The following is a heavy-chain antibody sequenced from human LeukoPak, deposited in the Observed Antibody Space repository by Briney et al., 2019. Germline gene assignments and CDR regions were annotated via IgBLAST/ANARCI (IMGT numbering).Heavy chain of an antibody. CDR2: LYSSGST. CDR1: GGSISGYY. D-gene: IGHD2-2*01. Sequence: SETLSLTCNVSGGSISGYYWSWIRQSPGKGLEWIGYLYSSGSTNYNPSLESRVTISLDTSKIQFSLRLSSVTAADTAVYYCAREGSVRDIVVVPAAKTDAFDIWGQGTMVTVSS. V-gene: IGHV4-59*01. J-gene: IGHJ3*02. CDR3: AREGSVRDIVVVPAAKTDAFDI.